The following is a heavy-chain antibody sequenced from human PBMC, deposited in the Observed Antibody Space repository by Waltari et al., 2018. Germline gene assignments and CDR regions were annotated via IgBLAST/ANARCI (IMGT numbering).Heavy chain of an antibody. CDR1: GFTVSSNY. J-gene: IGHJ4*02. CDR3: ARDSRGGLFFDY. V-gene: IGHV3-53*01. Sequence: EVQLVESGGGFIQSGGSLRLSCAASGFTVSSNYMSWVRQAPGKGRDWVSVILSDGRTYYADSVKGRFTISRDNSKNTLYLQINSLRAEDTAVYYCARDSRGGLFFDYWGQGTLVTVSS. CDR2: ILSDGRT.